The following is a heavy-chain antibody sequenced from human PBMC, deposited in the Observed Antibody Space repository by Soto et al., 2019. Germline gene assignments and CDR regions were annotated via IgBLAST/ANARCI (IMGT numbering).Heavy chain of an antibody. J-gene: IGHJ5*02. V-gene: IGHV4-31*03. Sequence: QVQLQESGPGLVKPSQTLSLTCTVSGDSISSGDYYWSWIRQHPGKGLGWIGYIYYSGSTYHNPSLKSRVTMSVDTSRNQVCLKLSSMTAADTAVYYGARDHSNGWYNWFDPWGQRTLVTVSS. CDR1: GDSISSGDYY. CDR2: IYYSGST. D-gene: IGHD6-19*01. CDR3: ARDHSNGWYNWFDP.